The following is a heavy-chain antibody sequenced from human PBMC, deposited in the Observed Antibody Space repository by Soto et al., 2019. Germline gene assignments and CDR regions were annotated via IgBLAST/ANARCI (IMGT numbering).Heavy chain of an antibody. CDR3: ATDATRDGDYSVP. CDR2: IIPILGIA. Sequence: QVQLVQSGAEVKKPGSSVKVSCKASGGTFSSYTIIWVRQAPGQGLEWMGRIIPILGIATYAQKFQGRVTITADKSASTAYMELSNLRSEDTAVSYCATDATRDGDYSVPWGQGTLVTVSS. CDR1: GGTFSSYT. V-gene: IGHV1-69*08. J-gene: IGHJ5*02. D-gene: IGHD4-17*01.